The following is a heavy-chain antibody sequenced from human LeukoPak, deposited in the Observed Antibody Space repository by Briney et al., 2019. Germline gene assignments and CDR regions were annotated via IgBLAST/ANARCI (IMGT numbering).Heavy chain of an antibody. V-gene: IGHV3-23*01. D-gene: IGHD4/OR15-4a*01. CDR3: ARRAGAYSHPYDY. J-gene: IGHJ4*02. CDR2: ISGSGGTT. CDR1: GFTFSSYN. Sequence: GGSLRLSCAASGFTFSSYNMSWVRQAPGKGLEWVSTISGSGGTTYYADSVKGRFTISRDNSKNTLYLQMNSLRAEDTAVYYCARRAGAYSHPYDYWGQGTLVTVSS.